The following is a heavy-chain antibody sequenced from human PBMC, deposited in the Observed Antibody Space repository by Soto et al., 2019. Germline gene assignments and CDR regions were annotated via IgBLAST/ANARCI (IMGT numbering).Heavy chain of an antibody. CDR3: ARDREMATSFDY. V-gene: IGHV3-30-3*01. CDR1: GFTFSSYA. Sequence: QVQLVESGGGVVQPGRSLRLSCAASGFTFSSYAMHWVRQAPGKGLEWVAVISYDGSNKYYADSVKGRFTISRDNSKNTLYLQMNSLRAADTAVYYCARDREMATSFDYWGQGTLVTVSS. J-gene: IGHJ4*02. D-gene: IGHD5-12*01. CDR2: ISYDGSNK.